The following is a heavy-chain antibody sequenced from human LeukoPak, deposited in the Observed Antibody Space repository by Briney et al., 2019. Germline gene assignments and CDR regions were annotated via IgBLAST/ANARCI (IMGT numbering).Heavy chain of an antibody. Sequence: PGGSLRLSCVVSGFIASSNYMTWVRQAPGKGLEWISLIYSGGSTYYADSVMGRFTISRGNAKNSLYLQMNSLRAEDTAVYYCARLGSWNFDYWGQGTLVTVSS. V-gene: IGHV3-53*01. J-gene: IGHJ4*02. CDR1: GFIASSNY. CDR2: IYSGGST. D-gene: IGHD6-13*01. CDR3: ARLGSWNFDY.